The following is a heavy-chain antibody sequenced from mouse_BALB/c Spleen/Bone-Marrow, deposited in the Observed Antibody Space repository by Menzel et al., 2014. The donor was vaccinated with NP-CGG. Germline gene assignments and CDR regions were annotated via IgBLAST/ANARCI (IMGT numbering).Heavy chain of an antibody. CDR3: ARVGNYYAMDY. CDR1: GFTFSDYY. D-gene: IGHD2-1*01. V-gene: IGHV5-4*02. CDR2: ISDGGSYT. Sequence: EVNVVESGGGLVKPGGSLKLSCAASGFTFSDYYMYWVRQTPEKRLEWVATISDGGSYTYYPDSVKGRFTISRDNAKNNLYLQMSSLKSEDTAMYYCARVGNYYAMDYWGQGTSVTVSS. J-gene: IGHJ4*01.